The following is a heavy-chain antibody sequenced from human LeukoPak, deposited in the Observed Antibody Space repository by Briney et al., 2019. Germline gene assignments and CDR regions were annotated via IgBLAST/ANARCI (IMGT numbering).Heavy chain of an antibody. CDR3: ARGMEFLRHHDFWSGSTWFDP. V-gene: IGHV1-46*01. CDR2: INPSGGST. Sequence: ASVTVSCKASGYTFTSYYMHWVRQAPGQGLEWMGIINPSGGSTSYAQKFQGRVTMTRDTSTSTVYMELSSLRSEDTAVYYCARGMEFLRHHDFWSGSTWFDPWGQGTLVTVSS. CDR1: GYTFTSYY. J-gene: IGHJ5*02. D-gene: IGHD3-3*01.